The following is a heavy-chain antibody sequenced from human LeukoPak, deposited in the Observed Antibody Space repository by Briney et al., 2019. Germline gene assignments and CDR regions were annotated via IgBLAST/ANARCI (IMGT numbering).Heavy chain of an antibody. V-gene: IGHV3-7*05. Sequence: GGSLKLSCEASGFTFSSYWMNWVRQGPRKGLEWVANLNQDGSEIYYVDSVKGRFTISRDNAKNSLYLRMNSLRADDTAVYYCSRDVTVWGQGTLVTVSS. CDR2: LNQDGSEI. J-gene: IGHJ4*02. D-gene: IGHD4-17*01. CDR3: SRDVTV. CDR1: GFTFSSYW.